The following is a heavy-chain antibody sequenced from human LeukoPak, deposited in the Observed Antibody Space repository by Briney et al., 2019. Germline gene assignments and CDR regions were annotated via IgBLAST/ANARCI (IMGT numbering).Heavy chain of an antibody. J-gene: IGHJ6*02. CDR1: GFTFSSYA. CDR3: ARDYTSLGYCSSTSCYWSYYYGMDV. CDR2: ISYDGSNK. D-gene: IGHD2-2*01. V-gene: IGHV3-30-3*01. Sequence: GRSLRLSCAASGFTFSSYAMLWVRQAPGKGLEWVAVISYDGSNKYYADSVKGRFTISRDNSKNTLYLQMNSLRAEDTAVYYCARDYTSLGYCSSTSCYWSYYYGMDVWGQGTTVTVSS.